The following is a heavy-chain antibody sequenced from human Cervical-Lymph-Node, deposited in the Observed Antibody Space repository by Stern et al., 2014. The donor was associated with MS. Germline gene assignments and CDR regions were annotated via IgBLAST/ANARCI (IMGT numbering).Heavy chain of an antibody. V-gene: IGHV4-31*03. Sequence: QLQLQESGPGLVKPSQTLSLTCTVSGGSISSGGYYWSWIRQHPGKGLEWIGYIYYSGSTYYNPSLKSRVTISVDTSKNQFSLKLSSVTAADTAVYYCARTDSSSWAPDYWGQGTLVTVSS. D-gene: IGHD6-13*01. CDR3: ARTDSSSWAPDY. CDR1: GGSISSGGYY. J-gene: IGHJ4*02. CDR2: IYYSGST.